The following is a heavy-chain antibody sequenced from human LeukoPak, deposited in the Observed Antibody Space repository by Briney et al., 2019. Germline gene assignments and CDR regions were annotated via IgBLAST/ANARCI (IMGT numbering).Heavy chain of an antibody. CDR1: GFTFSTYA. Sequence: PGGSLRLSCAASGFTFSTYAMTWVRQAPGKGLEWVSTITNNGGSTFFADSVKGRFTISRDNSKHTVFVQMNSLRVEDTAVYYCVKLAGGSLPTWRFDYWGQGTLVTVSS. V-gene: IGHV3-23*01. J-gene: IGHJ4*02. D-gene: IGHD1-26*01. CDR3: VKLAGGSLPTWRFDY. CDR2: ITNNGGST.